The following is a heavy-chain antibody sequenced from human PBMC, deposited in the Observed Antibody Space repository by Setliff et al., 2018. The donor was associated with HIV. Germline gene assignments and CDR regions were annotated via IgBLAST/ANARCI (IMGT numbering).Heavy chain of an antibody. Sequence: SVKVSCKASGYTFNNYFLHWVRQAPGQGLEWMGRFHPYSGHTNYAQNFQGRVTMTMDASITTVYMELSRLTSDDTAVYYCVRWVRGVAYYFDYWGQGTLVTVSS. CDR2: FHPYSGHT. V-gene: IGHV1-2*06. J-gene: IGHJ4*02. D-gene: IGHD3-10*01. CDR3: VRWVRGVAYYFDY. CDR1: GYTFNNYF.